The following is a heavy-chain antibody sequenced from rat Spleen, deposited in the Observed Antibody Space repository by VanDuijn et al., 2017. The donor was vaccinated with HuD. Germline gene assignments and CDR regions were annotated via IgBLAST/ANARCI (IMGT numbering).Heavy chain of an antibody. Sequence: EVQLQESGPGLVKSSQSLSLTCSVTGYSITSSYRWNWIRKFPGNKLEWMGYINNAGSTNYNPSLKSRISFTRDTSKNQFFLQVNSVTTEDTATYYCARRYDFDYWGQGVMVTVSS. CDR2: INNAGST. D-gene: IGHD2-1*01. CDR3: ARRYDFDY. J-gene: IGHJ2*01. V-gene: IGHV3-3*01. CDR1: GYSITSSYR.